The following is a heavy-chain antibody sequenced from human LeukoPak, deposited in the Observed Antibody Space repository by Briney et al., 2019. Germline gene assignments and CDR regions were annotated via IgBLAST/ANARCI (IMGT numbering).Heavy chain of an antibody. V-gene: IGHV3-21*01. CDR1: GFTFSSYG. J-gene: IGHJ5*02. Sequence: PGGSLRLSCAASGFTFSSYGMHWVRQAPGKGLEWVSSISSSSSYIYYADSVKGRFTISRDNAKNSLYLQMNSLRAEDTAVYYCASMTAVAGAYNWFDPWGQGTLVTVSS. CDR3: ASMTAVAGAYNWFDP. CDR2: ISSSSSYI. D-gene: IGHD6-19*01.